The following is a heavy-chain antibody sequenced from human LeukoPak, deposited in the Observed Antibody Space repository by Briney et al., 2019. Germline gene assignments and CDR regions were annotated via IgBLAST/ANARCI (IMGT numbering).Heavy chain of an antibody. CDR1: GFTVSTNY. V-gene: IGHV3-66*01. Sequence: PGGSLRLSCLASGFTVSTNYMSWVRQAPGKGLEWVSVIYGGGGTYYADSVKGRFTISRDNSKNTLYLQMNSLRAEDTAVYYCARDLGITSDYWGQGTLVTVSS. J-gene: IGHJ4*02. CDR2: IYGGGGT. D-gene: IGHD3-22*01. CDR3: ARDLGITSDY.